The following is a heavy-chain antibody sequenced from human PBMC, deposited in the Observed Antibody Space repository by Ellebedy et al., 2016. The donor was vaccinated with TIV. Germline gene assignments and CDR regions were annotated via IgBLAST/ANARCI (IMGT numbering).Heavy chain of an antibody. CDR1: GFTFSLYS. V-gene: IGHV3-48*04. D-gene: IGHD3-16*01. CDR3: ARGGFDHAFDI. Sequence: GGSLRLXCVGSGFTFSLYSFNWVRQAPGKGLEWISFINNNGGAISYADSVKGRFTISRDNAKNTLYLQMNSLRVEDTAVYYCARGGFDHAFDIWGQGTMVTVSS. CDR2: INNNGGAI. J-gene: IGHJ3*02.